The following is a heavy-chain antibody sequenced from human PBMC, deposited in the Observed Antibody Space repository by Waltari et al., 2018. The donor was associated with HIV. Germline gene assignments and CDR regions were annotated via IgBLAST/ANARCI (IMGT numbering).Heavy chain of an antibody. CDR1: GFTFSSYG. D-gene: IGHD2-21*02. V-gene: IGHV3-30*02. Sequence: QVQLVESGGGVVQPGGSLRLSCAASGFTFSSYGMHWVRQAPGKGLEWVAFIRYDGSNKYYADSVKGRFTISRDNSKNTLYLQMNSLRAEDTAVYYCAKDQVVTAIPPYYYYGMDVWGQGTTVTVSS. CDR2: IRYDGSNK. CDR3: AKDQVVTAIPPYYYYGMDV. J-gene: IGHJ6*02.